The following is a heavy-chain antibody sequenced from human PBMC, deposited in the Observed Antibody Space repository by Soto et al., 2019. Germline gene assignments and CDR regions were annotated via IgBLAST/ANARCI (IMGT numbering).Heavy chain of an antibody. CDR2: IYYSGST. J-gene: IGHJ4*02. CDR1: GGSISSSSYY. D-gene: IGHD3-3*01. Sequence: ASETLSLTCTVSGGSISSSSYYWGWIRQPPGKGLEWIGSIYYSGSTYYNPSLKSRVTISVDTSKNQFSLKLSSVTAADTAVYYCARSFYDFWSGLDYWGQGTLVTV. CDR3: ARSFYDFWSGLDY. V-gene: IGHV4-39*01.